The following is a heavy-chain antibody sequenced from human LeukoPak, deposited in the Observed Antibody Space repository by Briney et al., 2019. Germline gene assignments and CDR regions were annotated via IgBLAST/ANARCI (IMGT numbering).Heavy chain of an antibody. Sequence: SETLSLTCTVSGGSISSYYWSWIRQPPGKGLEWIGYIYYSGSTNYNPSLKSRVTISVDTSKNQFSLKLSSVTAADTAVYYCAHETGYSSGWYGGGAFDIWGQGTMVTVSS. CDR1: GGSISSYY. CDR2: IYYSGST. D-gene: IGHD6-19*01. CDR3: AHETGYSSGWYGGGAFDI. V-gene: IGHV4-59*01. J-gene: IGHJ3*02.